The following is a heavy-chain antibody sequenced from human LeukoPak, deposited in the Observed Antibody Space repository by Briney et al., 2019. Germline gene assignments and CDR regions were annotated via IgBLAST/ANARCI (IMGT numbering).Heavy chain of an antibody. CDR1: GFTFSSYG. Sequence: GGSLRLSCAASGFTFSSYGMHWVRQAPGKGLEWVAVISYDGSNKYYADSVKGRFTISRGNSKNTLYLQMNSLRAEDTAVYYCAKDLGATVTIALIDYWGQGTLVTVSS. V-gene: IGHV3-30*18. J-gene: IGHJ4*02. CDR3: AKDLGATVTIALIDY. D-gene: IGHD4-17*01. CDR2: ISYDGSNK.